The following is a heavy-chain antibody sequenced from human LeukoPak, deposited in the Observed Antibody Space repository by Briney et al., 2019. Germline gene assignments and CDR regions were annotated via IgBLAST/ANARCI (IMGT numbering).Heavy chain of an antibody. CDR3: ARSPGLYCSGGSCYGYYFDY. J-gene: IGHJ4*02. D-gene: IGHD2-15*01. CDR1: GFTFSSYG. CDR2: IWYDGSNK. Sequence: GGSLRLSCAASGFTFSSYGMHWVRQAPGKGLEWVAVIWYDGSNKYYADSVKGRFTISRDNSKNTLYLQMNSLRAEDTAVYYCARSPGLYCSGGSCYGYYFDYWGQGTLVTVSS. V-gene: IGHV3-33*01.